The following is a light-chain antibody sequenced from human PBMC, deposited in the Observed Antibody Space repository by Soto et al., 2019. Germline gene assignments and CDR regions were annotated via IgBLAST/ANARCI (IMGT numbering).Light chain of an antibody. CDR3: QQYYRYPWT. Sequence: DIQMTQSPSSVSASVGDRVTITCRASQGISTYLGWYQQKPGKAPKSLIYSASSWQSGVPSKFIGVGSRTEFTLTITYMQPDDFATYYCQQYYRYPWTFGQGTKVVI. V-gene: IGKV1-16*02. J-gene: IGKJ1*01. CDR1: QGISTY. CDR2: SAS.